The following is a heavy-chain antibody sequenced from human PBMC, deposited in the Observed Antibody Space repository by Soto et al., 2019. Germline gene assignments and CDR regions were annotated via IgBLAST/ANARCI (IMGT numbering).Heavy chain of an antibody. J-gene: IGHJ6*02. V-gene: IGHV3-30*03. D-gene: IGHD2-15*01. CDR1: GFTFSSYG. CDR2: ISYDGSNK. Sequence: GGSLRLSCAASGFTFSSYGMHWVRQAPGKGLEWVAVISYDGSNKYYADSVKGRFTISRDNSKNTLYLQMNSLRVEDTAVYYCARDRFLYCSGGSCYGTGPTGMDVWGQGTTVT. CDR3: ARDRFLYCSGGSCYGTGPTGMDV.